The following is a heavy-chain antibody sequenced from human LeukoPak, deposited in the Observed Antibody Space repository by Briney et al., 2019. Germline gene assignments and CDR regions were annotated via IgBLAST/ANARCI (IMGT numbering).Heavy chain of an antibody. CDR1: GYTLTELS. D-gene: IGHD3-3*01. J-gene: IGHJ6*03. V-gene: IGHV1-24*01. CDR3: ATMSFGVVYLEGYYYYYMDV. Sequence: ASVKVSCKVSGYTLTELSMHWVRQAPGKGLEWMGGFDPEDGETIYAQKFQGRVTMTEDTSTDTAYMELSSLRSEDTAVYYCATMSFGVVYLEGYYYYYMDVWGKGTTVTVSS. CDR2: FDPEDGET.